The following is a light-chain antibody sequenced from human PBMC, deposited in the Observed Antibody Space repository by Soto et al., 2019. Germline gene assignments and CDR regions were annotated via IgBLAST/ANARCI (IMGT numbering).Light chain of an antibody. J-gene: IGKJ1*01. Sequence: EIVLTQSPATLSVSPGERATLSCRASQSVSSNLAWYQQKPGQAPRLLIYGASTRAAGFPDRFSGSGSETDFTLTISRLEPEDFAVYYCQQYGGSPWTFGQGTKV. V-gene: IGKV3-20*01. CDR3: QQYGGSPWT. CDR2: GAS. CDR1: QSVSSN.